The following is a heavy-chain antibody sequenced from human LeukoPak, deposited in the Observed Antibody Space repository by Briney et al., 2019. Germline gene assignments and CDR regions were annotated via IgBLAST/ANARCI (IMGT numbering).Heavy chain of an antibody. CDR1: GGTFSSYA. Sequence: ASVKVSCKASGGTFSSYAISWVRQAPGQGLEWMGGIIPIFGTANYAQKFQGRVTIPTDESTSTAYMELSSLRSEDTAVYYCAGIPVGAVDAFDVWGQGTMVTVSS. D-gene: IGHD1-26*01. CDR3: AGIPVGAVDAFDV. CDR2: IIPIFGTA. J-gene: IGHJ3*01. V-gene: IGHV1-69*05.